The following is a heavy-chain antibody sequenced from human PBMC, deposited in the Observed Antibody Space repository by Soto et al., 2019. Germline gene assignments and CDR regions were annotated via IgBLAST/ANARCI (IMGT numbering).Heavy chain of an antibody. V-gene: IGHV4-39*07. Sequence: SETLSLTCTVSGDSVDSVDYYWGWIRQPPGKGLEWIASIHYSGSTYYSPSLKSRATISGDTSKSQFSLTLSSVTAEDTAVYYCARDGGYDSSKTYYFDYWGQGTLVTVSS. J-gene: IGHJ4*02. CDR2: IHYSGST. CDR3: ARDGGYDSSKTYYFDY. CDR1: GDSVDSVDYY. D-gene: IGHD3-22*01.